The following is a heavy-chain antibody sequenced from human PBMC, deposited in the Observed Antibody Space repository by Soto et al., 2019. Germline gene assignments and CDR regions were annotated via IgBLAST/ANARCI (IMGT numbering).Heavy chain of an antibody. J-gene: IGHJ4*02. V-gene: IGHV3-33*01. CDR3: AREGAYSYGCLDY. Sequence: GGSLRLSCAASGFTFSSYGMHWVRQAPGKGLEWVAVIWYDGSNKYYADSVKGRFTISRDNSKNTLYLQMNSLRAEDTAVYYCAREGAYSYGCLDYWGQGTLVTVSS. D-gene: IGHD5-18*01. CDR1: GFTFSSYG. CDR2: IWYDGSNK.